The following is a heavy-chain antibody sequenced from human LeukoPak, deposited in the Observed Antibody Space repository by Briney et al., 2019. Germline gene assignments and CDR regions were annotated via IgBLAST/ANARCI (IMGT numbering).Heavy chain of an antibody. CDR2: INHSGST. Sequence: SETLSLTCAVYGGSFRGYYWSWIRQPPGKGLEWIGEINHSGSTNYNPSLQSRVTISVDTSKNQFSLKLSSVTAADTAVYYCARGQLYYDILTGYSLWGQGTLVTVSS. CDR1: GGSFRGYY. J-gene: IGHJ4*02. D-gene: IGHD3-9*01. CDR3: ARGQLYYDILTGYSL. V-gene: IGHV4-34*01.